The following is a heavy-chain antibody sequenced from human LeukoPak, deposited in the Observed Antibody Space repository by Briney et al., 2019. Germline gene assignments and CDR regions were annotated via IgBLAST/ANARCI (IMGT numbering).Heavy chain of an antibody. CDR3: ARAHYVWGSYRYGPLVY. Sequence: GASVKVSCKASGYTFTSYAMHWVRQAPGQRLEWMGWINAGNGNTKYSQKFQGRVTITRDTSASTAYMELSSLRSEDTAVYYCARAHYVWGSYRYGPLVYWGQGTLVTISS. D-gene: IGHD3-16*02. J-gene: IGHJ4*02. CDR1: GYTFTSYA. V-gene: IGHV1-3*01. CDR2: INAGNGNT.